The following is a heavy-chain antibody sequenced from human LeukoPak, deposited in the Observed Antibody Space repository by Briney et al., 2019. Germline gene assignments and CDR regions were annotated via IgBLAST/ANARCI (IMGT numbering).Heavy chain of an antibody. CDR3: ASGGMGARKYYSDPFHY. V-gene: IGHV3-53*01. CDR1: GFTVSSHY. Sequence: PGGSLRLSCAASGFTVSSHYMSWVRQTPGKGLEWVSIIYSAGSTYYADSVRGRFTISRDSSKNTVCLQMNSLRAEDTAVYYCASGGMGARKYYSDPFHYWGQGTLVTVSS. D-gene: IGHD3-10*01. J-gene: IGHJ4*02. CDR2: IYSAGST.